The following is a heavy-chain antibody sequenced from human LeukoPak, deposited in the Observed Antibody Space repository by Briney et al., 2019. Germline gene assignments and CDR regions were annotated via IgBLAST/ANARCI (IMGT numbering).Heavy chain of an antibody. CDR3: ARDVYCSSTSCYPEYFQH. D-gene: IGHD2-2*01. CDR1: GYTFTSYG. Sequence: ASVKVSCKASGYTFTSYGISWVRQAPGQGLEWMGWISACNGNTNYAQKLQGRVTMTTDTSTSTAYMELRSLRSDDTAVYYCARDVYCSSTSCYPEYFQHWGQGTLVTVSS. J-gene: IGHJ1*01. CDR2: ISACNGNT. V-gene: IGHV1-18*01.